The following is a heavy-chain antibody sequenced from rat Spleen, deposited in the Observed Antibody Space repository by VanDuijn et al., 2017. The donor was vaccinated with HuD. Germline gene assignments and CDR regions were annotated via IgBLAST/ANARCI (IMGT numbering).Heavy chain of an antibody. J-gene: IGHJ4*01. Sequence: QVQLKESGPGLVQPSQTLSLTCTVTGFSLARDGVSWVRQPPGKGLEWMGVIWGNGNANYNSALESRLSISRDTSKNQLFLKMNSLQTDDTAIYYCTRDRPGAYYVMDAWGQGASVTVSS. V-gene: IGHV2-13*01. CDR1: GFSLARDG. CDR3: TRDRPGAYYVMDA. CDR2: IWGNGNA. D-gene: IGHD1-4*01.